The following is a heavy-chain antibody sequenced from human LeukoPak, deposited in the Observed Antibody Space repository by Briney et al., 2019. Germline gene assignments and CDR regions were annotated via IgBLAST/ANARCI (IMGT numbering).Heavy chain of an antibody. CDR1: GFTFSSYA. J-gene: IGHJ4*02. Sequence: PGGSLRLSCAASGFTFSSYAMHWVRQAPGKGLEWVAVISYDGSNKYYADSVKGRFTISRDNSKNTLYLQMNSLRAEDTAVYYCARSFSGRGRWLQPFDYWGQGTLVTVSS. D-gene: IGHD5-24*01. CDR2: ISYDGSNK. CDR3: ARSFSGRGRWLQPFDY. V-gene: IGHV3-30*14.